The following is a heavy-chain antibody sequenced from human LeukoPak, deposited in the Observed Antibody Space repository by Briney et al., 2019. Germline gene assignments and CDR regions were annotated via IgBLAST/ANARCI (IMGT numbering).Heavy chain of an antibody. J-gene: IGHJ6*02. CDR3: SREYFDWSRNYYYGMDV. CDR1: GFTFNNYG. Sequence: GGSLRLSCAASGFTFNNYGMHWVRQAPGKGLEWMALIWYDGSNKYYADSLKGRFTISRDNSKNTLYLQMNSLRAEDTAVYYCSREYFDWSRNYYYGMDVWGQGTTVTVSS. V-gene: IGHV3-33*01. D-gene: IGHD3-9*01. CDR2: IWYDGSNK.